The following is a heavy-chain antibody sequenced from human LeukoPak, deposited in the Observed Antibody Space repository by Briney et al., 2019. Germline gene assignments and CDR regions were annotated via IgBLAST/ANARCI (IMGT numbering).Heavy chain of an antibody. CDR2: ISSSSSYI. CDR1: GFTFSSYS. V-gene: IGHV3-21*01. CDR3: ARAYDIVGATELDY. J-gene: IGHJ4*02. Sequence: GGSLRLSCAASGFTFSSYSMNWVRQAPGKGLEWVSSISSSSSYIYYADSVKGRFTISRDNAKNSLYLQMNSLRAEDTAVYYCARAYDIVGATELDYWGQGTLVTVPS. D-gene: IGHD1-26*01.